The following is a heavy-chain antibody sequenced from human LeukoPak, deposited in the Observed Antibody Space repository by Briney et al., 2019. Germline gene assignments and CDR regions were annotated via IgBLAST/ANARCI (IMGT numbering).Heavy chain of an antibody. CDR1: GGSLSSNNW. D-gene: IGHD2-21*02. CDR2: IFHSGST. V-gene: IGHV4-4*02. Sequence: PSETLSLTCAVSGGSLSSNNWWSWVRQPPGKGLEWIGEIFHSGSTNYNPSLKSRVTISVDTSKNQFSLKLSSVTAADTAVYYCARQGLHHDDQFDYWGQGTLVTVSS. J-gene: IGHJ4*02. CDR3: ARQGLHHDDQFDY.